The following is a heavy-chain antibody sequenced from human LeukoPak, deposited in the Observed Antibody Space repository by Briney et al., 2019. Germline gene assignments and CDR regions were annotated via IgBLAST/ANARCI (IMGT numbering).Heavy chain of an antibody. V-gene: IGHV3-23*01. CDR2: ISGSGVST. Sequence: SGGSLRLSCSASGFTFSSYAMTWVRQAPGKGLEWVSSISGSGVSTYYADSVKGRFTISRDNSKNTLYLQMNSLRAEDTAVYYCAKDQTRYYDILTGGNWFDPWGQGTLVTVSS. D-gene: IGHD3-9*01. J-gene: IGHJ5*02. CDR3: AKDQTRYYDILTGGNWFDP. CDR1: GFTFSSYA.